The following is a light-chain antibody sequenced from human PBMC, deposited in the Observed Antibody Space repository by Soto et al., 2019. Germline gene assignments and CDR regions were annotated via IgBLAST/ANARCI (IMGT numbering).Light chain of an antibody. CDR3: KSYRGGNYV. J-gene: IGLJ1*01. CDR2: DVS. V-gene: IGLV2-14*01. Sequence: QSALTQPASVSGAPGQSITMSCTGTSSDVGAHNHVSWYQQHPGKAPRLMIYDVSHRPSGVSNRFSGSKSGNTASLTISGLQAEDEADYYCKSYRGGNYVFGTGTKVTVL. CDR1: SSDVGAHNH.